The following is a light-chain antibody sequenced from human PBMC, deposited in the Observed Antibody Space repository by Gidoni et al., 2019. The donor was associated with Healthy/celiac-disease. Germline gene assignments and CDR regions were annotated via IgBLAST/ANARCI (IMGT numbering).Light chain of an antibody. J-gene: IGKJ5*01. Sequence: DIQMTPSPSTLSASVGDRVTITCRASQSISSWLNWYQQKPGKAPKLLIYKASSLESGVPSRFSGSGSGTEFTLTISSLQPDDFATYYCQQYNSYPITFGQGTRLEIK. CDR1: QSISSW. CDR3: QQYNSYPIT. V-gene: IGKV1-5*03. CDR2: KAS.